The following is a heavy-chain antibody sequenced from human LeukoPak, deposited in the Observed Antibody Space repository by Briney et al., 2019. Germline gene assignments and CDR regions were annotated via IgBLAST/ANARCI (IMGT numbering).Heavy chain of an antibody. CDR1: GGSIDITNY. CDR3: TREDRPYCPFAY. Sequence: PSETLSLTCGVSGGSIDITNYWSWVRQAPGKGLEWIGEIAHDGTSNYNPSLRSRVAMSFDRANNQFSLSLTSVTAADTAVYYCTREDRPYCPFAYWGQGVLVTVSS. V-gene: IGHV4-4*02. D-gene: IGHD1-26*01. CDR2: IAHDGTS. J-gene: IGHJ4*02.